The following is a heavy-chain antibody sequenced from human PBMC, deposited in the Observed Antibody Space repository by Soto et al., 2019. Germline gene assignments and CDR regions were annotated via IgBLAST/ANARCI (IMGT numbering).Heavy chain of an antibody. V-gene: IGHV4-30-4*01. CDR2: IYYSGST. Sequence: QVQLQESGPGLVKPSQTLSLTCTVSGGSISSGDYYWSWIRQPPGKGLEWIGYIYYSGSTYYNPSLKSRVTISVDTSKNQFSLKLSSVTAADTAVYYCARAMGAYCSGGSCYSPDFDYWGQGTLVTVSS. J-gene: IGHJ4*02. CDR3: ARAMGAYCSGGSCYSPDFDY. CDR1: GGSISSGDYY. D-gene: IGHD2-15*01.